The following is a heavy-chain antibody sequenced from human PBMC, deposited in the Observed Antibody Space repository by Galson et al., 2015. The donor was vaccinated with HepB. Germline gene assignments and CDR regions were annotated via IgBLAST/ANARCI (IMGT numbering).Heavy chain of an antibody. V-gene: IGHV4-59*01. CDR2: IYYSGRT. Sequence: SETLSLTCTVSGGSISTYYWNWIRQPPGEGLEWIGYIYYSGRTNYNPSLRSRVTMSLDTARNQFSLRLNSVIAADTAVYYCTRDPRPLSHFDSWGRGALVTVSS. CDR1: GGSISTYY. CDR3: TRDPRPLSHFDS. J-gene: IGHJ4*02.